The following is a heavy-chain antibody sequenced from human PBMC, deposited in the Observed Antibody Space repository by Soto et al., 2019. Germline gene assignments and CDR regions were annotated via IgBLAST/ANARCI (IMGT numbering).Heavy chain of an antibody. Sequence: QVQLVESGGGVVQPGRSLRLSCAASGFTFSSYAMHWVRQAPGKGLEWVAVISYDGSNKYYADSVKGRFTISRDNSNNTLYLQMNSLGAEDTDVYYCAPGGPGYGSNWRGGVGAYWGQGTLVTVSS. CDR1: GFTFSSYA. CDR2: ISYDGSNK. D-gene: IGHD6-13*01. CDR3: APGGPGYGSNWRGGVGAY. J-gene: IGHJ4*02. V-gene: IGHV3-30-3*01.